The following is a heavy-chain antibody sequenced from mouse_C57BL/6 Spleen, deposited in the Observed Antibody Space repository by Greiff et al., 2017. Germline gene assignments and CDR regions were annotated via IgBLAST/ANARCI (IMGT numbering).Heavy chain of an antibody. Sequence: VQLQQSGPELVKPGASVKISCKASGYAFSSYWMNWVKQRPGKGLEWIGQIYPGDGDTNYNGKFKGKATLTAEKSSSTAYMQLSSLTSEDSAVYFCARKGEKNWDGYWGQGTTLTVSS. CDR2: IYPGDGDT. CDR1: GYAFSSYW. V-gene: IGHV1-80*01. J-gene: IGHJ2*01. D-gene: IGHD4-1*01. CDR3: ARKGEKNWDGY.